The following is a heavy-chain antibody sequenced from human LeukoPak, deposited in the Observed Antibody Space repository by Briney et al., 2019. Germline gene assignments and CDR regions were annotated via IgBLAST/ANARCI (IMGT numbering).Heavy chain of an antibody. Sequence: PGGSLRLSCAASGFTFSGSAMHWVRQASGKGLEWVGRIRSKANSYATAYAASVKGRFTISRDDSKNTACLQMNSLKTEDTAVYYCTSRGYGGPLGGLDPWGQGTLVTVSS. D-gene: IGHD4-23*01. CDR2: IRSKANSYAT. J-gene: IGHJ5*02. CDR1: GFTFSGSA. CDR3: TSRGYGGPLGGLDP. V-gene: IGHV3-73*01.